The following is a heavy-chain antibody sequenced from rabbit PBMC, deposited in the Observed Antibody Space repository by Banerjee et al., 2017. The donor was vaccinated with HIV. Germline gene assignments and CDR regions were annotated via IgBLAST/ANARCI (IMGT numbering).Heavy chain of an antibody. D-gene: IGHD6-1*01. CDR1: GFSFSSYW. CDR3: ARDTNYYTYGYAGYAYAEYFNL. V-gene: IGHV1S40*01. J-gene: IGHJ4*01. CDR2: IYAGSGST. Sequence: QSLEESGGDLVKPGASLTLTCTASGFSFSSYWMCWVRQAPGKGLEWIACIYAGSGSTYYASWAKGRFTISKTSSTTVTLQMTSLTVADTATYFCARDTNYYTYGYAGYAYAEYFNLWGPGTLVTVS.